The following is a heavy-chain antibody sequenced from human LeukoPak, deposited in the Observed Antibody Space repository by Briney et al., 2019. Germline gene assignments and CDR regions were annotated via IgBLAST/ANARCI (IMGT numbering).Heavy chain of an antibody. CDR2: IYHSGST. J-gene: IGHJ3*02. Sequence: SETLSLTCTVSGYSISSGYYWGWIRQPPGKGLEWIGSIYHSGSTYYNPSLKSRVTISVDTSKNQFSLKLSSVTAADTAVYYCARDHTVRDSSGYYLPQYAFDIWGQGTMVTVSS. V-gene: IGHV4-38-2*02. D-gene: IGHD3-22*01. CDR3: ARDHTVRDSSGYYLPQYAFDI. CDR1: GYSISSGYY.